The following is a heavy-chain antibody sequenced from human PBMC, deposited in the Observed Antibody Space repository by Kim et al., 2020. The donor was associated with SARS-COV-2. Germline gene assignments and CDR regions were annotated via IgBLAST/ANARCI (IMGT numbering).Heavy chain of an antibody. CDR1: GFTFMSYA. CDR2: ISDSAGRT. Sequence: GGSLRLSCAASGFTFMSYAMSWVRRAPGKGLEWVSTISDSAGRTYDADSVKGRFTISRDNSKNTLYLQMNSLRAEDTAVYYCAKEGGSSWDFDYWGQGTLVTVSS. J-gene: IGHJ4*02. D-gene: IGHD6-13*01. CDR3: AKEGGSSWDFDY. V-gene: IGHV3-23*01.